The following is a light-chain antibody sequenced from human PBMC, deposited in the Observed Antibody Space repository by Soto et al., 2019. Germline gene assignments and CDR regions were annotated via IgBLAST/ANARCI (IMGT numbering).Light chain of an antibody. CDR2: DVT. CDR1: SSDVGAYNY. V-gene: IGLV2-11*01. Sequence: QSVLTQPRSVSGSPGQSVTISCTGTSSDVGAYNYVSWYQQHPGRAPKFMIYDVTKRPSGVPDRFSGSKSDNTASLTISGLQADDEADYYCCSYAGTYSYVFGTGTKLTVL. J-gene: IGLJ1*01. CDR3: CSYAGTYSYV.